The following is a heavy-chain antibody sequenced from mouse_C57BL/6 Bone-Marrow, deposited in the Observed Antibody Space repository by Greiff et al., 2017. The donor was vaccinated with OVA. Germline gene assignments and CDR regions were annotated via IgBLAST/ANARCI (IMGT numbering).Heavy chain of an antibody. CDR2: IYPGDGDT. Sequence: VQLKESGPELVKPGASVMISCQASGYAFRSSWMNLVKHRPGKGLEWIGRIYPGDGDTNYNGKFKCKATLTAYKSSSTAYMQLSSLTSEYSAVYVCAREGIHFDYWGQVTTLTVSS. J-gene: IGHJ2*01. V-gene: IGHV1-82*01. CDR1: GYAFRSSW. CDR3: AREGIHFDY.